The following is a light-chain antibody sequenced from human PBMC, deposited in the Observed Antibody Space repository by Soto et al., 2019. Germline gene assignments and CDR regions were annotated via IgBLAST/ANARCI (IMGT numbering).Light chain of an antibody. V-gene: IGLV1-44*01. Sequence: QSVLTQPPSATGTPGQTVTVSCSGRGSGIGGNTVSWYQQLPGTAPRLLIHSNDRRPSGVPDRFSGSKSGASASLAISGLQSEDEAAYYCATWDDSLDGPVFGGGTKVTVL. CDR2: SND. J-gene: IGLJ3*02. CDR1: GSGIGGNT. CDR3: ATWDDSLDGPV.